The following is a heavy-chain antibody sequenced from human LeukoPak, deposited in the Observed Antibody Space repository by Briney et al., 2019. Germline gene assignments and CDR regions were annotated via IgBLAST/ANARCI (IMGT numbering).Heavy chain of an antibody. V-gene: IGHV1-24*01. Sequence: ASVKVSCKVSGYTLTELSMHWVRQAPGKGLEWMGGFDPEDGETIYAQKFQGRVTMTEDTSTDTAYVELSSLRSEDTAVYYCATGSFSAGRFDYWGQGTLVTVSS. D-gene: IGHD6-13*01. J-gene: IGHJ4*02. CDR2: FDPEDGET. CDR1: GYTLTELS. CDR3: ATGSFSAGRFDY.